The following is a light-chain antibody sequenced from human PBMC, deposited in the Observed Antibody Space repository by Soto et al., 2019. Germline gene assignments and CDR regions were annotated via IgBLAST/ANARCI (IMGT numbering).Light chain of an antibody. CDR1: SGHSNYA. CDR3: QTWGSGIEL. CDR2: LNSDGSH. Sequence: QLVLTQSPSASASLGASVKLTCTLSSGHSNYAIAWHQQQSEKGPRYLMKLNSDGSHSKGDGIPDRFSGSSSGAERYLTISSLQSEDEADYYCQTWGSGIELFGGGTKLTVL. J-gene: IGLJ2*01. V-gene: IGLV4-69*01.